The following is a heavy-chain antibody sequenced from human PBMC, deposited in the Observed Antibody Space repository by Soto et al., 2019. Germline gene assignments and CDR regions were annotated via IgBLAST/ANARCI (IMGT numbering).Heavy chain of an antibody. V-gene: IGHV1-3*05. CDR3: ARDPIYYGMDV. CDR1: GYTFTSYA. J-gene: IGHJ6*02. Sequence: QVQLVQSGAEEKKPGASVKVSCKASGYTFTSYAMHWVRQAPGQRLEWMGWINAGNGNTKYSQKFRGRVTITRDTSASTAYMELSSLRSEDTAVYYWARDPIYYGMDVWGQGTTVTVSS. CDR2: INAGNGNT.